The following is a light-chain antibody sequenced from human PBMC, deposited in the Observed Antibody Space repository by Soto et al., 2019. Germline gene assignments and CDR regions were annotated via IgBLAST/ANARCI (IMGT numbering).Light chain of an antibody. J-gene: IGLJ1*01. CDR2: EAS. V-gene: IGLV2-23*01. CDR1: SSDVGSYNF. Sequence: QSALTQPASVSGSPGQSITISCTGTSSDVGSYNFVSWYQQHPGKAPKLMIYEASKRPSGVSNRFSGSKSGNTASLTISGLQPEDEADYYCCSYAGSSTYVFGAGTRSPS. CDR3: CSYAGSSTYV.